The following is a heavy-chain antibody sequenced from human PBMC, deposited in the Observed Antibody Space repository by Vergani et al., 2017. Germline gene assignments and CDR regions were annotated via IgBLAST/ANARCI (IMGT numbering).Heavy chain of an antibody. J-gene: IGHJ4*02. CDR2: IIPIFGTA. D-gene: IGHD2-2*01. Sequence: QVQLVQSGAEVKKPGSSVKVSCKASGGTFSSYAISWVRQAPGQGLEWMGGIIPIFGTANYAQKFQGRVTSTADESTSTAYMELSSLRSEDTAVYYCAQNGYCSSTSCYGLFDYWGQGTLVTVSS. V-gene: IGHV1-69*01. CDR3: AQNGYCSSTSCYGLFDY. CDR1: GGTFSSYA.